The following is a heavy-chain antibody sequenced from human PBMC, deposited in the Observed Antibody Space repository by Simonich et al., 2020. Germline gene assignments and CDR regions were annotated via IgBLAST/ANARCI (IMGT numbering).Heavy chain of an antibody. J-gene: IGHJ3*02. D-gene: IGHD3-22*01. CDR1: GFTFSSYA. CDR3: AKDLGERITMIVVVIDAFDI. Sequence: GGGLVQPGRSLRLSCAASGFTFSSYAMSWVRQAPGKGLEWVSAISGSGGSTNYADSVKGRFTISRDNSKNTLDLQMNSLRAEDTAVYYCAKDLGERITMIVVVIDAFDIWGQGTMVTVSS. V-gene: IGHV3-23*01. CDR2: ISGSGGST.